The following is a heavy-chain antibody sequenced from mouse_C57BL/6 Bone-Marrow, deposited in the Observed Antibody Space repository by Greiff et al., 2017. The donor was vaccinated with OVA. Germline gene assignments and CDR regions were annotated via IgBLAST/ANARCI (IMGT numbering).Heavy chain of an antibody. J-gene: IGHJ3*01. CDR2: INPYNGGT. V-gene: IGHV1-19*01. D-gene: IGHD2-1*01. CDR1: GYTFTDYY. CDR3: ARSGVTDGFAY. Sequence: EVQRVESGPVLVKPGASVKMSCKASGYTFTDYYMNWVKQSHGKSLEWIGVINPYNGGTSYNQKFKGKATLTVDKSSSTAYMELNSLTSEDSAVYYCARSGVTDGFAYWGQGTLVTVSA.